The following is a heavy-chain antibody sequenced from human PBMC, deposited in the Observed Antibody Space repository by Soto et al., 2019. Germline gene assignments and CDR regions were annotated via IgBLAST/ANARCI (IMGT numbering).Heavy chain of an antibody. CDR3: AKDLSESHDFGDEWDTFDY. J-gene: IGHJ4*02. V-gene: IGHV3-23*01. Sequence: GGSLRLSCVASGFSFSTFAMSWVRQAPGKGLEWVSRITGSGREGYYADSVRGRFTISRDNSRNTLLLQMNSLRDEDTAVYFCAKDLSESHDFGDEWDTFDYWCRGTQLTLSS. CDR1: GFSFSTFA. D-gene: IGHD4-17*01. CDR2: ITGSGREG.